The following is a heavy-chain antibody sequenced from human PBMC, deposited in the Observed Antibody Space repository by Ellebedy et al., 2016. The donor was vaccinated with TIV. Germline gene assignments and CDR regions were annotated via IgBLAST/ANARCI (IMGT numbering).Heavy chain of an antibody. V-gene: IGHV4-59*08. CDR1: GSSVNSSY. Sequence: MPSETLSLTCAVSGSSVNSSYWAWIRQPPGKALECIAYFYHSAIPFYSPSLKSRVSISIDTPKNHFSLRLRSVTAADTAVYYCARQGYRGYSYGATYTPFDYWGQGTLVTVSS. CDR2: FYHSAIP. J-gene: IGHJ4*02. D-gene: IGHD5-18*01. CDR3: ARQGYRGYSYGATYTPFDY.